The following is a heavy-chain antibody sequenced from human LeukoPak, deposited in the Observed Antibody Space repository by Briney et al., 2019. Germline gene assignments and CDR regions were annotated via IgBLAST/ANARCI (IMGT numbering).Heavy chain of an antibody. J-gene: IGHJ5*02. CDR3: HTAAGTS. CDR1: GGSFSGYY. V-gene: IGHV4-34*01. D-gene: IGHD6-13*01. Sequence: SETLSLTCAVYGGSFSGYYWSWIRQPPGKGLGWIGEINHSGSTNYNPSLKSRVTISVDTSKNQFSLKLSSVTAADTAVYYCHTAAGTSWGQGTLVTVSS. CDR2: INHSGST.